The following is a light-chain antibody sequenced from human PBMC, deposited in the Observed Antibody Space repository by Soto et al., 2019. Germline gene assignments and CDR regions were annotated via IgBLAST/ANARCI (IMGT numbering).Light chain of an antibody. CDR1: QDISNN. Sequence: DIQMTQSPSSLSASVGDRVTITCQASQDISNNLNWFQQKPGKGPKLLIYDASNLEPGVPSRFSGSGSGTDFTFTISSLQPEDIATYYCEQFENLPTFGGGTKVEIK. CDR3: EQFENLPT. J-gene: IGKJ4*01. V-gene: IGKV1-33*01. CDR2: DAS.